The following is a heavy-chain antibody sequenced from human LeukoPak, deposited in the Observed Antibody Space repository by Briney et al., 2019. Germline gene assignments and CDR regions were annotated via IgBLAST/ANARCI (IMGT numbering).Heavy chain of an antibody. CDR3: ARGADVRTNRYSSSWYNWFDP. D-gene: IGHD6-13*01. CDR1: GGSFSGYY. J-gene: IGHJ5*02. Sequence: SETLSLTCAVYGGSFSGYYWSWIRQPPGKGLEWIGEINHSGSTNYNPSLKSRVTISVDTSKNQSSLKLSSVTAADTAVYYCARGADVRTNRYSSSWYNWFDPWGQGTLVTVSS. CDR2: INHSGST. V-gene: IGHV4-34*01.